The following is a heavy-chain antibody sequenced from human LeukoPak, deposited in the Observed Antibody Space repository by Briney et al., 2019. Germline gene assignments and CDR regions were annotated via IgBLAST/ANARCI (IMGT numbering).Heavy chain of an antibody. D-gene: IGHD2-15*01. Sequence: PSQTLSLTCTVSGGSISSYYWSWIRQPPGKGLEWIGEINHSGSTTCNPSLKTRVTISVDTSKNQFSLKVTSVTAADTAVYYCARGDYCSGGSCYLNYWGQGTLVTASS. CDR2: INHSGST. J-gene: IGHJ4*02. V-gene: IGHV4-34*01. CDR1: GGSISSYY. CDR3: ARGDYCSGGSCYLNY.